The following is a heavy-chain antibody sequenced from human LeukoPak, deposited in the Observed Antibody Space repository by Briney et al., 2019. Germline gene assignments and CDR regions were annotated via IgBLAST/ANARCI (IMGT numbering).Heavy chain of an antibody. CDR3: ARKENVYYYFDY. D-gene: IGHD3-10*01. V-gene: IGHV4-28*01. J-gene: IGHJ4*02. Sequence: SETLSLTCAVSGYSITSSSWWGWIRQPPGKGPEWIGYIYHSGTTYYNPSLQSRVTMSVDTSKNQFSLKLSSVTAVDTAVYYCARKENVYYYFDYWGQGTLVTVSS. CDR1: GYSITSSSW. CDR2: IYHSGTT.